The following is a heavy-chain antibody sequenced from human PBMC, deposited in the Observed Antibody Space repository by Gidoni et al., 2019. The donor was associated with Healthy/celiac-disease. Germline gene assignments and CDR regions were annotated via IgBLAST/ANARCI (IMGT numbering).Heavy chain of an antibody. J-gene: IGHJ2*01. CDR1: GGSISSYY. Sequence: QVQLQESGPGLVKPSETLSLTCTVSGGSISSYYWIWIRQPPGKGLEWIGYIYYSGSTNYNPSLKSRVTISVDTSKNQFSLKLSSVTAADTAVYYCARRGAYGGDWYFDLWGRGTLVTVSS. CDR2: IYYSGST. D-gene: IGHD4-17*01. V-gene: IGHV4-59*08. CDR3: ARRGAYGGDWYFDL.